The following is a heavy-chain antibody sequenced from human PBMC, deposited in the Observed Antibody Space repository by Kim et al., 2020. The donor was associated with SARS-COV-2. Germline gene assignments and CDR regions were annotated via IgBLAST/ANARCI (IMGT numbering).Heavy chain of an antibody. CDR1: GGSISSYY. D-gene: IGHD1-26*01. Sequence: SETLSLTCTVSGGSISSYYWSWIRQPAGKGLEWIGRIYTSGSTNYNPSLKSRVTMSVDTSKNQFSLKLSSVTAADTAVYYCAGASIVGTTIYHYYSSYYMDVWGRGTTVTVSS. J-gene: IGHJ6*03. CDR3: AGASIVGTTIYHYYSSYYMDV. V-gene: IGHV4-4*07. CDR2: IYTSGST.